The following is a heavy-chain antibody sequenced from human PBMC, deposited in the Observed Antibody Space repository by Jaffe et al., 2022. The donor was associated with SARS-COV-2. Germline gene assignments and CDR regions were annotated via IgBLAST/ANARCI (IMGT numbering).Heavy chain of an antibody. J-gene: IGHJ4*02. CDR1: GFTFSSYS. CDR2: ISSSSSYI. CDR3: ARDSPAAAGTASDY. Sequence: EVQLVESGGGLVKPGGSLRLSCAASGFTFSSYSMNWVRQAPGKGLEWVSSISSSSSYIYYADSVKGRFTISRDNAKNSLYLQMNSLRAEDTAVYYCARDSPAAAGTASDYWGQGTLVTVSS. V-gene: IGHV3-21*01. D-gene: IGHD6-13*01.